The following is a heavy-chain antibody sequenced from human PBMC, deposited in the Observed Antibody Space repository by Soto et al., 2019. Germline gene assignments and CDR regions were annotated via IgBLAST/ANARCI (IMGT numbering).Heavy chain of an antibody. CDR2: INAGNGNR. D-gene: IGHD3-16*01. V-gene: IGHV1-3*01. CDR1: GYTFTSYA. Sequence: ASVKVSCKASGYTFTSYAMHWVRQAPGQRLEWMGWINAGNGNREYSQKFQGRVTITRDTSASTAYMELSSLRSEDTAVYYCARDDYYIWGQGTMVTVSS. CDR3: ARDDYYI. J-gene: IGHJ3*02.